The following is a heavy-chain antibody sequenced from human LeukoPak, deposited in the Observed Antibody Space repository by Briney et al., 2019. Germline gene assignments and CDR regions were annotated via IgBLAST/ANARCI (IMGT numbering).Heavy chain of an antibody. CDR2: ISYTGSTNTGST. D-gene: IGHD6-19*01. CDR3: ARFRSAVAGTYSYYYMDV. Sequence: PSETLSLTCTVSGGSISNYYWSWIRLPPGKGLEYIGYISYTGSTNTGSTNYNPSLKSRVTISEDTSKNQISLRLSSVTAADTAVYYCARFRSAVAGTYSYYYMDVWGKGTTVTVSS. CDR1: GGSISNYY. J-gene: IGHJ6*03. V-gene: IGHV4-59*01.